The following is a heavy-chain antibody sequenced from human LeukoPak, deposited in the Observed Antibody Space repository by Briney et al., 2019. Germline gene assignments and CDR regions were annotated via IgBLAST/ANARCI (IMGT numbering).Heavy chain of an antibody. CDR1: GFTFREYW. D-gene: IGHD3-22*01. Sequence: GGSLRLSCAASGFTFREYWMHWIRQAPGKGLVWVSRIKGDGSHTIYADSVKGRFTISRDNSKNTLYLQMNSLRAEDTAVYYCARDRDNSGSYAYYFDYWGQGTRVTVSS. V-gene: IGHV3-74*01. CDR2: IKGDGSHT. J-gene: IGHJ4*02. CDR3: ARDRDNSGSYAYYFDY.